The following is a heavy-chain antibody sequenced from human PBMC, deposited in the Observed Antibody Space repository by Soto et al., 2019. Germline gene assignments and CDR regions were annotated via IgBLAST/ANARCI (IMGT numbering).Heavy chain of an antibody. CDR3: ANPTGANWNYDDAFDI. V-gene: IGHV3-23*01. J-gene: IGHJ3*02. Sequence: EVQLLESGGGLVQPGGSLRLSCAASGFTFSSYAMSWVRQAPGKGLEWVSAISGSGGSTYYADSVKGRFTNSRDNSKNTLHLQMNSLRAEDTAVYYCANPTGANWNYDDAFDIWGQGTMVTVSS. CDR2: ISGSGGST. CDR1: GFTFSSYA. D-gene: IGHD1-7*01.